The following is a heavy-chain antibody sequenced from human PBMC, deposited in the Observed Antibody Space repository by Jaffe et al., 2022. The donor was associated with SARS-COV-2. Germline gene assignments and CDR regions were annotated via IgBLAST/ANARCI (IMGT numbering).Heavy chain of an antibody. D-gene: IGHD6-13*01. Sequence: EVQLVESGGGLVQPGGSLRLSCAASGFTFSDHYMDWVRQAPGKGLEWVGRTRNKANSYTTEYAASVKGRFTISRDDSKNSLYLQMNSLKTEDTAVYYCAALILVEDSSSLYYFDYWGQGTLVTVSS. J-gene: IGHJ4*02. CDR3: AALILVEDSSSLYYFDY. CDR2: TRNKANSYTT. CDR1: GFTFSDHY. V-gene: IGHV3-72*01.